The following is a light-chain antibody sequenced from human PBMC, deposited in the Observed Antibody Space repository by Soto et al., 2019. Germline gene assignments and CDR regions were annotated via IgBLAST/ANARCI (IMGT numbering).Light chain of an antibody. CDR1: QSVSSY. CDR3: QQYCGSPQT. V-gene: IGKV3-20*01. J-gene: IGKJ1*01. Sequence: EIVMTQSPATLSVSRGERATLSCRASQSVSSYLAWYQQKPGQAPRLLIYGASSRANGIPDRFSGSGSGTDFTLTISRLEPEDFAVYYRQQYCGSPQTFGQGTKVDIK. CDR2: GAS.